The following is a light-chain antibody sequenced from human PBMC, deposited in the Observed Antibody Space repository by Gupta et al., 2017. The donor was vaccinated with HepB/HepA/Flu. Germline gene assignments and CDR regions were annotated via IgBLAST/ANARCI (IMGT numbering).Light chain of an antibody. CDR3: QQYGSSPIT. J-gene: IGKJ4*01. V-gene: IGKV3-20*01. CDR1: QSVDSNY. Sequence: IVLTQSPGTLSLSPGDPATLSCRASQSVDSNYLAWYQQKPGQAPRLLMYGASSRVTGTPVRFTGSGSGTAFTLTISRLEPEDFAIYYCQQYGSSPITFGGGTNVEI. CDR2: GAS.